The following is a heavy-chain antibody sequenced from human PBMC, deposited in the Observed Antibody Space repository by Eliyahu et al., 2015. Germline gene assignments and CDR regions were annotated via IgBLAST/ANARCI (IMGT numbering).Heavy chain of an antibody. Sequence: EVQLVQSGAEVKKPGESLXISCQGSGYSFTSYWXGWVGQMPGKGLEWMGIIYPGDSDTRYSPSFQGQVTISADKSISTAYLQWSSLKASDTAMYFCARQNCGTTSCFFDPWGQGTLVTVSS. CDR1: GYSFTSYW. J-gene: IGHJ5*02. D-gene: IGHD2-2*01. CDR3: ARQNCGTTSCFFDP. CDR2: IYPGDSDT. V-gene: IGHV5-51*01.